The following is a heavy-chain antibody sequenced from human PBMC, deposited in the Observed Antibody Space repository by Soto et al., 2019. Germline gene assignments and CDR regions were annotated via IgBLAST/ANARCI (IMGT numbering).Heavy chain of an antibody. CDR2: INPSGGST. Sequence: QVQLVQSGAEVKKPGASVKVSCKASGYTFTSYYMHWVRQAPGQGLEWMGIINPSGGSTSYAQKFQGRVTKTRDTSTSTVYMELSSLRSEDPAVYYCASKDYGDYVCDYWGQGTLVTVSS. V-gene: IGHV1-46*03. J-gene: IGHJ4*02. D-gene: IGHD4-17*01. CDR1: GYTFTSYY. CDR3: ASKDYGDYVCDY.